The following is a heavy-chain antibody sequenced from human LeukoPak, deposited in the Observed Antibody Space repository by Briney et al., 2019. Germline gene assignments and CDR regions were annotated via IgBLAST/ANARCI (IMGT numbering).Heavy chain of an antibody. V-gene: IGHV3-30*02. CDR1: GFTFSSYA. J-gene: IGHJ6*03. D-gene: IGHD4-11*01. CDR2: IRYDGSNK. Sequence: GGSLRLSCAASGFTFSSYAMSWVRQAPGKGLEWVAFIRYDGSNKYYADSVKGRFTISRDNSKNTLYLQMNSLRAEDTAVYYCAREKSKAYYYYYMDVWGKGTTVTVSS. CDR3: AREKSKAYYYYYMDV.